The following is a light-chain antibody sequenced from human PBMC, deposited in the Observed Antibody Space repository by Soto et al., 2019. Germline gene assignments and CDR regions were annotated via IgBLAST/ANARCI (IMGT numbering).Light chain of an antibody. CDR3: MQSLQTPPT. CDR2: LGS. CDR1: QSLLHSNGYNY. Sequence: DIVMTQSPLSLPVTPGEPSSISCRSSQSLLHSNGYNYLDWYLQKPGQSPQLLIYLGSNLASGVPDRFSGSGSGTDFTLKISRLQTEDVGVYYCMQSLQTPPTFGQGTKVDI. J-gene: IGKJ1*01. V-gene: IGKV2-28*01.